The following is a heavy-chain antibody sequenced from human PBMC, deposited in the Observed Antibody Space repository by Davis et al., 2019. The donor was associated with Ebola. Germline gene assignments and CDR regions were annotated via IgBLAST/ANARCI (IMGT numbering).Heavy chain of an antibody. J-gene: IGHJ6*02. D-gene: IGHD3-10*01. CDR1: GGSISSYY. Sequence: SETLSLTCTVSGGSISSYYWSWIRQPPGKGLEWIGYIYYSGSTNYNPSLKSRVTISVDTSKNQFSLKLSSVTAADTAVYYCARGYYYGSGSYYNGGNYYYYYGMDVWGQGTTVTVSS. V-gene: IGHV4-59*01. CDR2: IYYSGST. CDR3: ARGYYYGSGSYYNGGNYYYYYGMDV.